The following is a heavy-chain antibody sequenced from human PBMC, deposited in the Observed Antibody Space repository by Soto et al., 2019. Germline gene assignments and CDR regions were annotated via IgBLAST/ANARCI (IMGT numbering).Heavy chain of an antibody. J-gene: IGHJ4*02. Sequence: QEQLVESGGGVVQPGKSLRLSCAASGFTFNTYGIHWVRQAPSKGLEWVAGISYDGSEKYYVDSVKGRFTISRDNSKNTLSLQMKSLRPDDTAVYYCAKSPNFYCSGPNGYNYSFDHWGQGTRVTVSS. CDR1: GFTFNTYG. CDR2: ISYDGSEK. CDR3: AKSPNFYCSGPNGYNYSFDH. D-gene: IGHD2-2*02. V-gene: IGHV3-30*18.